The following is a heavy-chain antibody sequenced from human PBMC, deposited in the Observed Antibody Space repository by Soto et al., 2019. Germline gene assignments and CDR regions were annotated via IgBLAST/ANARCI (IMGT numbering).Heavy chain of an antibody. J-gene: IGHJ4*02. D-gene: IGHD6-19*01. V-gene: IGHV3-15*01. CDR1: GFAFINAW. Sequence: GGSLRLSCAASGFAFINAWIIFFRHSPFKWLEWVGRIKSKTDGGTTDYAAPVKGRFTISRDDSKNTLYLQMNSLKTEDTAVYYCTTGRPGYSSGWYGGTDYWGQGTLVTVSS. CDR2: IKSKTDGGTT. CDR3: TTGRPGYSSGWYGGTDY.